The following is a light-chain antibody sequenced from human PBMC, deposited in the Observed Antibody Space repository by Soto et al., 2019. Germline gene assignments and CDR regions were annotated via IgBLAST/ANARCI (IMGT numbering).Light chain of an antibody. V-gene: IGKV2-28*01. Sequence: DTVWTQSPRSLPVTPGEACYSSCRASQILLFSNGYNYLDWYLQMPGQSPQLLMNLGCSRACGVPERFRGSGSGTDFTLKISRVEAEDVGVYYCKKAVQNPRTFGGGTKVDIK. CDR2: LGC. CDR1: QILLFSNGYNY. CDR3: KKAVQNPRT. J-gene: IGKJ4*01.